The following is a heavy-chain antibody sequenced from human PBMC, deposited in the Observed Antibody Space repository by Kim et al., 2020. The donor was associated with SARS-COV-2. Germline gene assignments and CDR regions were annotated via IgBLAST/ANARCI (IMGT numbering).Heavy chain of an antibody. CDR3: ARVYCSGGSCSWVLDY. Sequence: LETLSLTCAVYGGSFSGYYWSWIRQPPGKGLEWIGEINHTGSTNYNPSLKSRVTISVDTSKNQFSLKLSSVTAEDTAVYYCARVYCSGGSCSWVLDYWGQGTLVTVSS. D-gene: IGHD2-15*01. J-gene: IGHJ4*02. CDR2: INHTGST. V-gene: IGHV4-34*01. CDR1: GGSFSGYY.